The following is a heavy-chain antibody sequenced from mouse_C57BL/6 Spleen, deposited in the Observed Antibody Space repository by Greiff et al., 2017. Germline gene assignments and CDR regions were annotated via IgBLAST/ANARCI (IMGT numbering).Heavy chain of an antibody. CDR3: SSSDYLYYYAMDY. Sequence: VQLQQSGAELVKPGASVKLSCTASGFNIKDYYMHWVKQRTEQGLEWIGRIDPEAGETKYAPKFQGKATITADTSANTAYLQLSSLTSDDTAVYYCSSSDYLYYYAMDYWGQGTSVTVSS. D-gene: IGHD2-4*01. V-gene: IGHV14-2*01. CDR2: IDPEAGET. J-gene: IGHJ4*01. CDR1: GFNIKDYY.